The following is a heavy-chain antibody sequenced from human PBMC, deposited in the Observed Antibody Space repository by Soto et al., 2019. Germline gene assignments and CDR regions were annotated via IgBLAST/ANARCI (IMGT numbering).Heavy chain of an antibody. D-gene: IGHD6-13*01. CDR1: GGSINSGGYY. CDR2: MYYSGST. CDR3: ARGYRQSGYSSSWVFDY. J-gene: IGHJ4*02. Sequence: QVQLRESGPGLVKPSQTLSLTCTVSGGSINSGGYYWNWIRQHPGKGLEWIGYMYYSGSTYYNPFLRSRVIISAATSATHFSLKLSSVTAADTAVYFCARGYRQSGYSSSWVFDYWGQGTLVNVSS. V-gene: IGHV4-31*03.